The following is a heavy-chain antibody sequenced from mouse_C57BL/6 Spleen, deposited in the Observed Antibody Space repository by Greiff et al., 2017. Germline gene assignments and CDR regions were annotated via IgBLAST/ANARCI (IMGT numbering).Heavy chain of an antibody. CDR1: GYAFSSYW. CDR2: IYPGDGAT. V-gene: IGHV1-80*01. D-gene: IGHD1-1*01. J-gene: IGHJ4*01. CDR3: ARGDYYGSSYAYAMDY. Sequence: VQLQQSGAELVKPGASVKISCKASGYAFSSYWMNWVKQRPGKGLEWIGQIYPGDGATNYNGKFKGKATLTADNSTSTAYMQLSSLTSEDSANYFCARGDYYGSSYAYAMDYWGQGTSVTVSS.